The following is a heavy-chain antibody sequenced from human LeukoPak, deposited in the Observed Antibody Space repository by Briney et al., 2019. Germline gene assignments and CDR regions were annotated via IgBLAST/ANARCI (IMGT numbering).Heavy chain of an antibody. J-gene: IGHJ4*02. CDR1: GDSISSSSYY. CDR2: IYYSGST. CDR3: ARRDRVTMIGFDY. D-gene: IGHD3-22*01. Sequence: SETLSLTCTVSGDSISSSSYYWVWIRQPPGKGLEWIGSIYYSGSTYYNPSLKSRVTVSVATSKNQFSLKLSSVTAADTAVYFCARRDRVTMIGFDYWGQGTLVTVSP. V-gene: IGHV4-39*01.